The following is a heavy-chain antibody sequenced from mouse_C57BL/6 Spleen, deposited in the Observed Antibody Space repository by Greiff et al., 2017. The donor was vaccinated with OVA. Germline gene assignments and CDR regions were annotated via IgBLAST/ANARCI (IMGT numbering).Heavy chain of an antibody. CDR2: INYDGSST. V-gene: IGHV5-16*01. J-gene: IGHJ1*03. CDR3: ARELGALWYFDV. Sequence: EVQVVESEGGLVQPGSSMKLSCTASGFTFSDYYMAWVRQVPEKGLEWVANINYDGSSTYYLDSLKSRFIISRDNAKNILYLQMSSLKSEDTATYYCARELGALWYFDVWGTGTTVTVSS. CDR1: GFTFSDYY. D-gene: IGHD4-1*01.